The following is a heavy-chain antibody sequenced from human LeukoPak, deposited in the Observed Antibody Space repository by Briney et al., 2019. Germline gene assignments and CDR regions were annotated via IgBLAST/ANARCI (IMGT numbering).Heavy chain of an antibody. CDR3: ARLQAGAFDI. CDR1: GFTVSSNY. V-gene: IGHV3-53*01. CDR2: IYSGGST. J-gene: IGHJ3*02. Sequence: GGSLRLSCAASGFTVSSNYMNWVRQAPGKGLEWVSVIYSGGSTYYADSVKGRFTISRDNSKNTLYLQMNSLRAEDTAVYYCARLQAGAFDIWGQGTMVTVSS.